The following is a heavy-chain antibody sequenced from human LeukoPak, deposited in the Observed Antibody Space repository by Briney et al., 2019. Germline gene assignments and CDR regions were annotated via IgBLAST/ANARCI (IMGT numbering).Heavy chain of an antibody. Sequence: ASVKVSCKASGYTFTSYDINWVRQATGQGLEWMGWMNPNSGNTGYAQKFQGRVTITRNTSISKAYMELSSLRSEDTAVYYCARLRIYCSGGSCYNNWFDPWGQGTLVTVSS. CDR3: ARLRIYCSGGSCYNNWFDP. V-gene: IGHV1-8*03. CDR1: GYTFTSYD. J-gene: IGHJ5*02. CDR2: MNPNSGNT. D-gene: IGHD2-15*01.